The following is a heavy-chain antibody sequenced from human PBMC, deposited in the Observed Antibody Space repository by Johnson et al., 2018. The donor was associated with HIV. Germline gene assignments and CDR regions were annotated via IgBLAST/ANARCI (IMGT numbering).Heavy chain of an antibody. J-gene: IGHJ3*02. CDR3: AKGLSLSGSYSYDVFDI. Sequence: EVQLVESGGGVVQPGGSLRLSRAASGFTFSSYWMHWVRQAPGKGLLWVSRINSAGSSTGYADSVKGRFTISRDNAKNTLYLQMNSLRPEDTAVYYCAKGLSLSGSYSYDVFDIWGQGTVVTGSS. V-gene: IGHV3-74*02. D-gene: IGHD1-26*01. CDR1: GFTFSSYW. CDR2: INSAGSST.